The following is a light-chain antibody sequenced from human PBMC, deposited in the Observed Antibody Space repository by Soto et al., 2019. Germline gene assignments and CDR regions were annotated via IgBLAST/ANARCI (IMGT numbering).Light chain of an antibody. CDR2: GAS. Sequence: EIVMTQSPATLSVSAGERATLSCRASQSVSSNLAWYQQKPGQAPRLLIYGASTRATGIPDRFSGSGSGTEFTLTISSLQSEDFAVYYCQQYNNWPPLTFGGGTKVEIK. CDR1: QSVSSN. CDR3: QQYNNWPPLT. J-gene: IGKJ4*01. V-gene: IGKV3-15*01.